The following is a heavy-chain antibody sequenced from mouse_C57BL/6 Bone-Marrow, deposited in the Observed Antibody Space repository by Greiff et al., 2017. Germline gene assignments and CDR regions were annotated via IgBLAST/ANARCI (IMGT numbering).Heavy chain of an antibody. CDR1: GYTFTSYW. J-gene: IGHJ4*01. CDR3: ARDYGSSYPYYAMDY. D-gene: IGHD1-1*01. V-gene: IGHV1-64*01. CDR2: IHPNSGST. Sequence: VQLQQPGAELVKPGASVKLSCKASGYTFTSYWMHWVKQRPGQGLEWIGMIHPNSGSTNYNEKFKSKATLTVDKSSSTAYMQLSSLTSEDSAVYYCARDYGSSYPYYAMDYWGQGTSVTVSS.